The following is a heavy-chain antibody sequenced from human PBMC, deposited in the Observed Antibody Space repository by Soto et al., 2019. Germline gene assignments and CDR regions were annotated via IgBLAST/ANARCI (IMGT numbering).Heavy chain of an antibody. CDR3: AREFAGMDV. CDR1: GFTFRKYA. V-gene: IGHV3-23*01. D-gene: IGHD3-16*01. CDR2: ISGSGGNT. Sequence: EVQLLESGGGLGQPGGSLRLSCAASGFTFRKYAMNWVRQAPGKGLEWVSAISGSGGNTYYADSVKGRFTISRDNSTNALYLQMNSLRGEDTAVYYCAREFAGMDVWGEGTTVSVSS. J-gene: IGHJ6*04.